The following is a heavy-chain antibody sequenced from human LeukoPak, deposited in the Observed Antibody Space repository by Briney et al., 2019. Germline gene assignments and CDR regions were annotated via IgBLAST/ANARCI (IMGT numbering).Heavy chain of an antibody. CDR3: ARVFTDGGYGY. D-gene: IGHD5-12*01. CDR2: INPNSGGT. J-gene: IGHJ4*02. CDR1: GYSFTGYY. V-gene: IGHV1-2*02. Sequence: ASVKVSCKASGYSFTGYYIHWVRQAPGQGLEWMGWINPNSGGTYYAQKFQDRVTMTRDTSISTAYMELSRLRSDDTAVYYCARVFTDGGYGYWGQGTLVTVSS.